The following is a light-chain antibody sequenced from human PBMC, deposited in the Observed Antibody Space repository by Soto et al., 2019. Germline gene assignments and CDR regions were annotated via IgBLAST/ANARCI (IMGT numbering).Light chain of an antibody. Sequence: QSVLTQPPSASGTPGQRVTISCSGSSSNIGLNTVNWYQQLPGTAPKLLIYTNNQRPSEVPDRFSGSKSGTSASLAVSGLQSEDEADYYCEAWDDSLNAWVFGGGTKVTVL. J-gene: IGLJ3*02. CDR1: SSNIGLNT. CDR2: TNN. CDR3: EAWDDSLNAWV. V-gene: IGLV1-44*01.